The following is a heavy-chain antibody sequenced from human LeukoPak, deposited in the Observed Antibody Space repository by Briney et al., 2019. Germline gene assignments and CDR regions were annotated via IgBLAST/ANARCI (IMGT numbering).Heavy chain of an antibody. J-gene: IGHJ4*02. CDR3: ARDSSDGYGHPFDY. Sequence: ASVKVSFKASGYTFTSYGISWVRQAPGQGLEWMGWISAYNGNTNYAQKLQGRVTMTTDTSTSTAYMELRRLRSEDTAVYYCARDSSDGYGHPFDYWGQGTLVTVSS. CDR1: GYTFTSYG. V-gene: IGHV1-18*04. D-gene: IGHD5-18*01. CDR2: ISAYNGNT.